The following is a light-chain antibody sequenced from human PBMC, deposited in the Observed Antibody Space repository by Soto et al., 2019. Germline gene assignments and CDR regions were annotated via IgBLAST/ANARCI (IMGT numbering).Light chain of an antibody. Sequence: DLVMTQSPLSLPVTPGEPASISCRSSQSLLHSSGYNCLDCDLQKPGQSPQLLIYLGSNRASGGPDMFSGSGSGTDFTLKISRVEAEDVGLYYCMQTLQTPLTFGGGTKVEIK. CDR2: LGS. V-gene: IGKV2-28*01. CDR3: MQTLQTPLT. CDR1: QSLLHSSGYNC. J-gene: IGKJ4*01.